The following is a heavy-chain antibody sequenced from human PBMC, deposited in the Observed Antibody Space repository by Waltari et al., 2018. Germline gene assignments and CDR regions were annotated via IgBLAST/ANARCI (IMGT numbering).Heavy chain of an antibody. J-gene: IGHJ6*02. CDR3: ARVATKTYSSPIPGRPYYYGMDV. D-gene: IGHD6-13*01. Sequence: QPGESLRLSCAASGFTFSRYWMDWVRQAPGKGLVWVSRINSDGSSTIYAESVKGRFTISRDNAKNTLYVQMNRLRAEDTAVYYCARVATKTYSSPIPGRPYYYGMDVWGQGTTVTVSS. CDR2: INSDGSST. V-gene: IGHV3-74*01. CDR1: GFTFSRYW.